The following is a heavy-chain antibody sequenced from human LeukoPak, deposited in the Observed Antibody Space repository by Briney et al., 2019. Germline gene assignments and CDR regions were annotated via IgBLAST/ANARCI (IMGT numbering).Heavy chain of an antibody. CDR2: ISGTGATT. V-gene: IGHV3-23*01. CDR3: AKDQRFGDLDDY. CDR1: GFTFNNYA. Sequence: PGGSLRLSCAGSGFTFNNYAMSWVRQAPGKGLEWVSAISGTGATTYYADSVKGRFAISRDNSKNTLYLQMSSLRAEDTAVYYCAKDQRFGDLDDYRGQGTLATVSS. D-gene: IGHD3-10*01. J-gene: IGHJ4*02.